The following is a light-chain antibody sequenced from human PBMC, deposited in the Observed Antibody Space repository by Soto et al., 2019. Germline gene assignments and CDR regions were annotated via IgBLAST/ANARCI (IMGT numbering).Light chain of an antibody. V-gene: IGKV3-20*01. Sequence: EVVLTQSPGTLSLNTGERATLSCRASESVTNNYLAWYQQKPGQAPRLLIHGASIRTTGIPDRFSGSGSGTDFTLTISSLEPEDSAVYYCQQTAYAPLTFGGGTKVDI. J-gene: IGKJ4*01. CDR2: GAS. CDR3: QQTAYAPLT. CDR1: ESVTNNY.